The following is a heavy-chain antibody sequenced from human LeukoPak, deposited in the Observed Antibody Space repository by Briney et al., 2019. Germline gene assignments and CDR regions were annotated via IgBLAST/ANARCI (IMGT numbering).Heavy chain of an antibody. V-gene: IGHV4-59*01. CDR3: ARHYSSDPFDY. CDR1: GASISTFY. CDR2: IDYSGST. Sequence: PSETLSLTCTVSGASISTFYWSWIRQPPGKGLEWIGYIDYSGSTNYSPSLKSRVTISLDTSTNQFSLKLSSVTAADTAVYYCARHYSSDPFDYWGQGTLVTVSS. D-gene: IGHD6-19*01. J-gene: IGHJ4*02.